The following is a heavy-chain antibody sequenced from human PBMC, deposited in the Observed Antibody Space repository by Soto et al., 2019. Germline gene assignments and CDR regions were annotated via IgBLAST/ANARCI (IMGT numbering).Heavy chain of an antibody. D-gene: IGHD6-13*01. V-gene: IGHV4-39*01. CDR2: IYYSGST. J-gene: IGHJ6*02. Sequence: SETLSLTCTVSGGSISSSSYYWGWIRQPPGKGLEWIGSIYYSGSTYYNPSLKSRVTISVDTSKNQFSLKLSSVTAADTAVYYCARSQEYQYSSSWYIAPLSYYYYYGMDVWGQGTTVTVSS. CDR1: GGSISSSSYY. CDR3: ARSQEYQYSSSWYIAPLSYYYYYGMDV.